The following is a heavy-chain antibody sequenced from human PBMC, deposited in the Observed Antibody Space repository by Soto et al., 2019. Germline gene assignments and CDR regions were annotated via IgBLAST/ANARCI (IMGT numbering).Heavy chain of an antibody. D-gene: IGHD3-22*01. V-gene: IGHV5-51*01. CDR1: GYSFTSYW. CDR3: ARLRRVYHDSSGYPGTVNWFDP. J-gene: IGHJ5*02. CDR2: IYPGDSDT. Sequence: PGESLKISCKGSGYSFTSYWIGWVRQMPGKGLEWMGIIYPGDSDTRYSPSFQGQVTISADKSISTAYLQWSSLKASDTAMYYCARLRRVYHDSSGYPGTVNWFDPWGQGTLVTVSS.